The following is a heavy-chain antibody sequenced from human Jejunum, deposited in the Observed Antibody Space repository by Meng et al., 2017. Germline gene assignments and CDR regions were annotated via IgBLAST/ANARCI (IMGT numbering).Heavy chain of an antibody. CDR3: ARGLWNGDWGEFDY. V-gene: IGHV3-11*01. CDR2: ISNSGSTV. CDR1: GFTFSDFY. Sequence: GESLKISCAGAGFTFSDFYMRWIRQAPGKGLEWVSYISNSGSTVYYADSVKGRFTISRDNAKNSLFLQMNSLRAEDTAMYYCARGLWNGDWGEFDYWGQGTPVTVSS. J-gene: IGHJ4*02. D-gene: IGHD4-17*01.